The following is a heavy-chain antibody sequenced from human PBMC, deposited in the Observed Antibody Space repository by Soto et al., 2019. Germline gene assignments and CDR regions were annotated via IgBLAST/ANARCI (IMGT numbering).Heavy chain of an antibody. CDR2: INSDGSST. J-gene: IGHJ6*02. Sequence: PGGSLRLSCAVSGSTFSNDWMHWVRQAPGKGLVWVSHINSDGSSTNYADFVKGRFTIARDNANNTVYLQMNSLRAEDTAVYYCARDRSYSLDVWGQGTTVTVSS. CDR3: ARDRSYSLDV. V-gene: IGHV3-74*01. CDR1: GSTFSNDW.